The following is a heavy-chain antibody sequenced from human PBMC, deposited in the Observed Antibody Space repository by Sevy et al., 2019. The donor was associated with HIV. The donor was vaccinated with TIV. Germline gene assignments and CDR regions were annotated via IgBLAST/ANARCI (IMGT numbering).Heavy chain of an antibody. J-gene: IGHJ3*02. V-gene: IGHV3-53*01. Sequence: GGYLRLSCAASGFTVSNSYMSWVRQAPGKGLQWVSIIYRGDSTNYADPMKGRFTISRDNSKNTLYLEMNNLRAEDTAVYYCARFNVYYFDSSGYHTTGNAFDIWGQGTLVTVSS. CDR1: GFTVSNSY. CDR3: ARFNVYYFDSSGYHTTGNAFDI. CDR2: IYRGDST. D-gene: IGHD3-22*01.